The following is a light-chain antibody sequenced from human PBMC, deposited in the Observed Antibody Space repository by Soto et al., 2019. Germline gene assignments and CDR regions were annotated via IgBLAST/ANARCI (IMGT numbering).Light chain of an antibody. CDR1: QSFSSY. V-gene: IGKV3-11*01. Sequence: EIVLTQSPATLSLSPGERATLSCRVSQSFSSYLAWYQQKPGQAPRLLIYDASNRATGIPARFSGSGSGTDFTLTISSLEPEDFAVYYCQQRSNWPTFGQGTKVDIK. J-gene: IGKJ1*01. CDR2: DAS. CDR3: QQRSNWPT.